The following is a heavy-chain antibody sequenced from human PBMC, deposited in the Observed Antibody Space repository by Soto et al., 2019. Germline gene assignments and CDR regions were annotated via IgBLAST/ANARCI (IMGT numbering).Heavy chain of an antibody. CDR2: INHSGST. CDR3: AREAHCSSTSCYSHWFDP. CDR1: GGSFSGYY. V-gene: IGHV4-34*01. Sequence: QVQLQQWGAGLLKPSETLSLTCAVYGGSFSGYYWSWIRQPPGKGLEWIGEINHSGSTNYNPSLKSRVTISGDTSKNQFALKLSSVTAADTAVYYCAREAHCSSTSCYSHWFDPWGQGTLVTVSS. D-gene: IGHD2-2*01. J-gene: IGHJ5*02.